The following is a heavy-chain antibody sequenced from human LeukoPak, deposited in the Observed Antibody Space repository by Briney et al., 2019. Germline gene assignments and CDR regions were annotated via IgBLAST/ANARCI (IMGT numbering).Heavy chain of an antibody. J-gene: IGHJ4*02. V-gene: IGHV4-34*01. Sequence: SETLSLTCAVYGGSFSGYYWSWIRQPPGKGLEWIGEINHSGSTNYNPSLKSRVTISVDTSKNQFSLKLSSVTAADTAVYYCARGLRYSGSYRHFDYWGQGTLVTVSS. CDR1: GGSFSGYY. CDR3: ARGLRYSGSYRHFDY. CDR2: INHSGST. D-gene: IGHD1-26*01.